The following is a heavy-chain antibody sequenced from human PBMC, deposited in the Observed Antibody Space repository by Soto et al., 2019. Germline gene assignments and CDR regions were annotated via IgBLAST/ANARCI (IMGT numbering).Heavy chain of an antibody. Sequence: HPGGSLRLSCVASGFTFSSDAMSWVRQAPGKGPEWVSSISGSGRSTWYAGSVRGRFTISRDNSKNTLYLQMYSLRAEDTAVYYCAKDSVSSGTVVERASYGMDVWGQGTTVTVSS. CDR1: GFTFSSDA. CDR3: AKDSVSSGTVVERASYGMDV. J-gene: IGHJ6*02. D-gene: IGHD6-19*01. CDR2: ISGSGRST. V-gene: IGHV3-23*01.